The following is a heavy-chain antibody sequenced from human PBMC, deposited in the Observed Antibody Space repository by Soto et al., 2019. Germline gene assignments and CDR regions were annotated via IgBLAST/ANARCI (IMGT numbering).Heavy chain of an antibody. CDR1: GGTFSSYA. CDR3: ARVSKWELRDYYYYGMDV. J-gene: IGHJ6*02. Sequence: GASVKVSCKASGGTFSSYAISWVRQAPGQGLEWMGGIIPIFGTANYAQKFQGRVTITADESTSTAYMELSSLRSEDTAVYYCARVSKWELRDYYYYGMDVWGQGTTVTVSS. CDR2: IIPIFGTA. D-gene: IGHD1-26*01. V-gene: IGHV1-69*13.